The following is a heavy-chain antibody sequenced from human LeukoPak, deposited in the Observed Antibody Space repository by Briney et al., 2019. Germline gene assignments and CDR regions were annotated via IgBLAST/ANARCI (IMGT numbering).Heavy chain of an antibody. V-gene: IGHV3-7*01. CDR2: IKQGGSEN. D-gene: IGHD4-17*01. CDR3: VRGPHYGAYTDYFDY. Sequence: GGSLRLSCDASGFTLSPHWMSWVRQAPGKGLEWVATIKQGGSENYYVDSVKGRFAISRDDANNSLYLQMNGLRVEDTALYYCVRGPHYGAYTDYFDYWGQGTLVTVSS. CDR1: GFTLSPHW. J-gene: IGHJ4*02.